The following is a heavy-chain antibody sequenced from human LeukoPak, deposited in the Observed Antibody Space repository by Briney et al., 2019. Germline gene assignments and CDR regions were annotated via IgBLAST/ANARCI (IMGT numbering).Heavy chain of an antibody. V-gene: IGHV4-4*07. J-gene: IGHJ3*02. CDR3: ARERGVTMNVNDVFDI. Sequence: SETLSLTCTVSGGSITNYYWSWIRQPAGKGLEWIGRIYTSGSTSYNPSLKSRVTMSVDKSKNHFSLRLSSVTAAHTAVYYCARERGVTMNVNDVFDIWGQGTMVTVSS. CDR1: GGSITNYY. D-gene: IGHD4/OR15-4a*01. CDR2: IYTSGST.